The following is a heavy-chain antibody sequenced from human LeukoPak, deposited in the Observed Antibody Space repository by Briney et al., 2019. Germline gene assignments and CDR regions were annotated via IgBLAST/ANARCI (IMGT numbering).Heavy chain of an antibody. D-gene: IGHD6-19*01. CDR1: GGSIRSYY. CDR3: ARGSSGWYSHLGY. J-gene: IGHJ4*02. CDR2: IYYSGST. Sequence: SETLSLTCTVSGGSIRSYYWNWIRQPPGKGLEWIGYIYYSGSTYYNPSLKSRVTISLDTSKNQFSLKLSSVTAADTAVYYCARGSSGWYSHLGYWGQGTLVTVSS. V-gene: IGHV4-59*01.